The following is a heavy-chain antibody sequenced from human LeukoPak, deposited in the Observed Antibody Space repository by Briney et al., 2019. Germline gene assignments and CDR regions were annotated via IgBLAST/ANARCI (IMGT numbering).Heavy chain of an antibody. Sequence: GALRLSCSAPGFTFSSYSMSGVRQAPGKGLGWGSSISGGGGSTYYADSVKGRFTISRDNSKNTLYLQMNSLRAEDTAVYYCARDFGWGIAARRRAFDIWGQGTMVTVSS. CDR3: ARDFGWGIAARRRAFDI. D-gene: IGHD6-6*01. CDR1: GFTFSSYS. CDR2: ISGGGGST. J-gene: IGHJ3*02. V-gene: IGHV3-23*01.